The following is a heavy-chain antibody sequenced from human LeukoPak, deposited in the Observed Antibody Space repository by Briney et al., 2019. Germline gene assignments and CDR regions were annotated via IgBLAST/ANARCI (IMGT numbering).Heavy chain of an antibody. CDR1: GFTFSSYG. CDR3: AKVEYSSSWYRN. J-gene: IGHJ4*02. CDR2: IRYDGSNK. D-gene: IGHD6-13*01. Sequence: GGSLRLSCAASGFTFSSYGMHWVRQAPGKGLEWVAFIRYDGSNKYYADSVKGRFTISRDNSKNTLYPQMNSLRAEDTAVYYCAKVEYSSSWYRNWGQGTLVTVSS. V-gene: IGHV3-30*02.